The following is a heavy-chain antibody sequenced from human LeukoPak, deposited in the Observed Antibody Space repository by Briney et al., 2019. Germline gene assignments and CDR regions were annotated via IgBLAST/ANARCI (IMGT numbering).Heavy chain of an antibody. CDR1: GGSISSYY. D-gene: IGHD3-10*01. Sequence: SETLSLTCTVSGGSISSYYWSWIRQPPGKGLEWIGYIYYSGSTNYNPSLKSRVTISVDTSKNLFSLKLSSVTAADTAVYYCARSRGLYYIDYWGQGTLVTVSS. CDR2: IYYSGST. J-gene: IGHJ4*02. CDR3: ARSRGLYYIDY. V-gene: IGHV4-59*01.